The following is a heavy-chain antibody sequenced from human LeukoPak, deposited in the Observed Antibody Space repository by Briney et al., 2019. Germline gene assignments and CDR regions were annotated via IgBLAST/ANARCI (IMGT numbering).Heavy chain of an antibody. V-gene: IGHV1-2*02. Sequence: GASVKVSCKASGYTFTGYYMHWVRQAPGQGLEWMGWINPNSGDTNYAQKFQGRVTMTRDTSISTAYMELSRLRSDDTAVYYCARDQRLLWLGEYPPSNWFDPWGQGTLVTVSS. CDR1: GYTFTGYY. CDR2: INPNSGDT. D-gene: IGHD3-10*01. CDR3: ARDQRLLWLGEYPPSNWFDP. J-gene: IGHJ5*02.